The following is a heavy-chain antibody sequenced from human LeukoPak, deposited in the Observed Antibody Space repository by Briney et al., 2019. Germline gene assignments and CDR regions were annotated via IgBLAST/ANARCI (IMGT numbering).Heavy chain of an antibody. Sequence: GGSLRLSCAASGFTYSNYAMSWVRQASGRGLEWVAFIRYDGSNKYYADSVKGRFTISRDNSKNTLYLQMNSLRAEDTAVYYCARNIPVTRWGYWGQGTLVTVSS. D-gene: IGHD2-21*01. V-gene: IGHV3-33*08. CDR2: IRYDGSNK. J-gene: IGHJ4*02. CDR3: ARNIPVTRWGY. CDR1: GFTYSNYA.